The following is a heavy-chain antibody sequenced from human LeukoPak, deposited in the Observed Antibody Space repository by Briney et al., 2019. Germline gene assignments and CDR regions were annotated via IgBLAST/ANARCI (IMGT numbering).Heavy chain of an antibody. D-gene: IGHD2-15*01. CDR2: IYHSGST. CDR3: ARAGGGSSGWFDP. CDR1: GGSISSSNW. J-gene: IGHJ5*02. V-gene: IGHV4-4*02. Sequence: SETLSLTCAVSGGSISSSNWWSWVRQPPGKGLEWIGEIYHSGSTNYNPSLKSRVTISVDKSKNQFSLKLSSVTAADTAVYYCARAGGGSSGWFDPWGQGTLVTVSS.